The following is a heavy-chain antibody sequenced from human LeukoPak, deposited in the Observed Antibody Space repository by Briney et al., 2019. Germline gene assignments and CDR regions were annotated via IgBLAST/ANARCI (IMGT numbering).Heavy chain of an antibody. CDR1: GGSSSSYY. Sequence: SETLSLTCTVSGGSSSSYYWSWIRQPAGKGLEWIGRIYTSGSTNYNPSLKSRVTKSVDTSKNQFSLKLSSVTAADTAVYYCARVASGSHGNYFDYWGQGTLVTVSS. J-gene: IGHJ4*02. D-gene: IGHD1-26*01. V-gene: IGHV4-4*07. CDR3: ARVASGSHGNYFDY. CDR2: IYTSGST.